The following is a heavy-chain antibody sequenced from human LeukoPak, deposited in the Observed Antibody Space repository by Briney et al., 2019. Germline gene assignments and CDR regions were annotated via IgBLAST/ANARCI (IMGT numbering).Heavy chain of an antibody. CDR1: GFTFTNYN. D-gene: IGHD1-26*01. V-gene: IGHV3-21*01. J-gene: IGHJ4*02. CDR2: ITSSGRYI. CDR3: ARDRGSYTLEY. Sequence: GGSLRLSCAASGFTFTNYNMDWVHQAPGKGLEWVSSITSSGRYIDYADSVKGRFTIPRDNAKNSLYLQMNSLRAEDTAVYYCARDRGSYTLEYWGQGTLVTVSS.